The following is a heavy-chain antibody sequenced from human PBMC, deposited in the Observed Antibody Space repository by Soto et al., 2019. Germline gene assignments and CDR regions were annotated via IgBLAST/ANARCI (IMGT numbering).Heavy chain of an antibody. CDR3: ARRRWDAFDI. J-gene: IGHJ3*02. Sequence: QVQLVESGGGLVKPGGSLSLSCAASGFTFSDYYMSWIRQAPRKGLEWVSYISSSYSYTNYADSVKGRFTISRDNAKNSLYLQMNSLRAEYTAVYYCARRRWDAFDIWGQGTMVTVSS. CDR1: GFTFSDYY. V-gene: IGHV3-11*05. D-gene: IGHD6-13*01. CDR2: ISSSYSYT.